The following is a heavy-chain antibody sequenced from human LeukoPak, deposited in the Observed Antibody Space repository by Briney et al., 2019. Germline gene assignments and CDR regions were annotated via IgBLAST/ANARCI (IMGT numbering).Heavy chain of an antibody. CDR2: IKTKTEGETT. CDR1: GVTFSSAW. CDR3: TTDGPRTGTTAHDY. D-gene: IGHD1-7*01. J-gene: IGHJ4*02. Sequence: GGSLRLSCTVSGVTFSSAWMSWLRQAPGKGLEWVGRIKTKTEGETTDYAAPVKGRFTISRDDSKTTMYLQMNSLKTEDTAVYYCTTDGPRTGTTAHDYWGQGTLVTVSS. V-gene: IGHV3-15*01.